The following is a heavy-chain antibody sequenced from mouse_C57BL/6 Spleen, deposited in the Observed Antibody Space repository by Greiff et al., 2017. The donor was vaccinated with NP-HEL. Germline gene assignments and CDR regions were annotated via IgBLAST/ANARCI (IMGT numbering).Heavy chain of an antibody. Sequence: QVQLQQSGTELVKPGASVKLSCKASGYTFTSYWMHWVKQRPGQGLEWIGNINPSNGGTNYNEKFKGKATLTVDKSSSTAYMPLSSLPSADSAVYDRARDGGTPMDYGGKETSDTVSS. CDR1: GYTFTSYW. CDR3: ARDGGTPMDY. J-gene: IGHJ4*01. V-gene: IGHV1-53*01. D-gene: IGHD1-1*02. CDR2: INPSNGGT.